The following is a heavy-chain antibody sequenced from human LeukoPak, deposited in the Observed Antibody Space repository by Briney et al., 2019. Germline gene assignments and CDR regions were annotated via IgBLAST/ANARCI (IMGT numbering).Heavy chain of an antibody. J-gene: IGHJ6*02. CDR2: ISANNGNT. D-gene: IGHD5-24*01. Sequence: GASVKVSCKASGYSFTTHGISWVRQAPGQGLEWMGWISANNGNTNYAQKLQGRVTMTTDTSTSTAYMELRSLRSDDTAVYYCARDGDGYQLGPPHQYYYGMDVWGQGTTVTVSS. CDR1: GYSFTTHG. V-gene: IGHV1-18*01. CDR3: ARDGDGYQLGPPHQYYYGMDV.